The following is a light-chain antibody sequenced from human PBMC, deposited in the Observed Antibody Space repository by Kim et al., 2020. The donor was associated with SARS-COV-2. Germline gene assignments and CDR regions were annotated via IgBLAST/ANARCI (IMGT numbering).Light chain of an antibody. J-gene: IGLJ3*02. CDR1: SGSIASNY. V-gene: IGLV6-57*02. Sequence: KTVTISCTGSSGSIASNYVQWYQQRPGSAPTTVIYEDNQRHSGVPDRFSGSIDSSSNSASLTISGLKTEDEADYYCQSYDSSNQGVFGGGTQLTGL. CDR2: EDN. CDR3: QSYDSSNQGV.